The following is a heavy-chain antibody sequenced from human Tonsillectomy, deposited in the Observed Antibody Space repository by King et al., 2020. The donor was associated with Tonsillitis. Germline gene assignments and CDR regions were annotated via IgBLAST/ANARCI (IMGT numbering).Heavy chain of an antibody. D-gene: IGHD3-22*01. J-gene: IGHJ4*02. CDR2: IFSNDEK. CDR1: GFSLSNARMG. Sequence: TLKESGPVLVKPTETLTLTCTVSGFSLSNARMGVSWIRQPPGKALEWLAHIFSNDEKSYSTSLKSRLTIPKDTSKSQVVLTMTNMDPVDTATYYCARITDYDSSGYYYGYWGQGTLVTVSS. CDR3: ARITDYDSSGYYYGY. V-gene: IGHV2-26*01.